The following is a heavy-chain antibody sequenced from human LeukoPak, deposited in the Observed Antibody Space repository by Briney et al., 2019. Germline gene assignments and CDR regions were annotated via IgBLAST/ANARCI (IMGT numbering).Heavy chain of an antibody. CDR2: IYYSGST. D-gene: IGHD2-21*01. CDR1: GGSISSYY. V-gene: IGHV4-59*12. J-gene: IGHJ4*02. CDR3: ARLRHQRYCGGDCYSTRLNDNRGSSDY. Sequence: PSETLSLTCTVSGGSISSYYWSWIRQPPGKGLEWIGYIYYSGSTNYNPSLKSRVTISVDTSKNQFSLKLSSVTAADTAVYYCARLRHQRYCGGDCYSTRLNDNRGSSDYWGQGTLVTVSS.